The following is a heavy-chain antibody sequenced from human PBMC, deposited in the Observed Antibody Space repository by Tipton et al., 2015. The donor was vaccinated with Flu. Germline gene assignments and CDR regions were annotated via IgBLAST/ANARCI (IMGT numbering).Heavy chain of an antibody. D-gene: IGHD6-13*01. J-gene: IGHJ2*01. CDR1: GFTFSTYG. CDR2: IRYDGSNT. CDR3: AILPYSSSRYFDF. V-gene: IGHV3-30*02. Sequence: SLRLSCTASGFTFSTYGMHWVRQAPGEGLEWVSFIRYDGSNTYYADSVKGRFTISRDNSKNTLYLQMNSLRADDTAVYYCAILPYSSSRYFDFWGRGTLVTVSS.